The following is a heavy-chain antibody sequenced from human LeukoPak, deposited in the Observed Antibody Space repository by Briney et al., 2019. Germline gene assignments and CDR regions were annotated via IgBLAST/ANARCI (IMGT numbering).Heavy chain of an antibody. CDR3: ARDQYYYGSGSLYMDV. V-gene: IGHV4-4*02. J-gene: IGHJ6*03. D-gene: IGHD3-10*01. Sequence: RPSGTLSLTCAVSGGSLTSSNWWSWVHQPPGKGLEWIGEMYHSGNTNYNPSLKSRVTMSVDTSKNQFSLKLSSVTAADTAVYYCARDQYYYGSGSLYMDVWGKGTTVTISS. CDR2: MYHSGNT. CDR1: GGSLTSSNW.